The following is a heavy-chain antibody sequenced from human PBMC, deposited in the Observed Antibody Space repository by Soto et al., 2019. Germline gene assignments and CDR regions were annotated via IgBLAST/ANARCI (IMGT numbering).Heavy chain of an antibody. CDR3: GRGRSSYGDNINWYFDL. CDR1: GYTFTNYD. D-gene: IGHD4-17*01. Sequence: QVQLVQSGAEVKKPGASVKVSCKASGYTFTNYDINWVRQAAGQGLEWVGWTNPNTGDTGFAQKFQGRVNMTRDTCINTAFMGLSGLGSEDTAEYYCGRGRSSYGDNINWYFDLWGRGTLVTVSS. J-gene: IGHJ2*01. V-gene: IGHV1-8*01. CDR2: TNPNTGDT.